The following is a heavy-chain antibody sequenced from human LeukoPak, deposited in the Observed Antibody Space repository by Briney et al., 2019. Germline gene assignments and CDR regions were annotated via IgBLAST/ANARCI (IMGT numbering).Heavy chain of an antibody. D-gene: IGHD6-13*01. Sequence: GGSLRLSCAASGFTFSSYAMSWVRQAPGKGLEWVSVISGSGGTTYYADSVKGRLTISRDNSKSTLFLQMNSLRAEDTAVYYCAKGNGKAATGNVVDYWGQGTLVTVSS. V-gene: IGHV3-23*01. CDR3: AKGNGKAATGNVVDY. CDR2: ISGSGGTT. CDR1: GFTFSSYA. J-gene: IGHJ4*02.